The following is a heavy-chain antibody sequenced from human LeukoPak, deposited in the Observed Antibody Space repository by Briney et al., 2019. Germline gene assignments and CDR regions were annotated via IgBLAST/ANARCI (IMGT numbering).Heavy chain of an antibody. CDR1: GFTFSTYS. V-gene: IGHV3-21*01. J-gene: IGHJ4*02. Sequence: GGSLRLSCAASGFTFSTYSMNWVRQAPGKGLEWVSSITSTSSYIYYADSMKGRFTISRDNAKNSLYLQMNSLRVEDTAVYYCVRESNSWYYFDYWGQGALVTVSS. D-gene: IGHD6-13*01. CDR3: VRESNSWYYFDY. CDR2: ITSTSSYI.